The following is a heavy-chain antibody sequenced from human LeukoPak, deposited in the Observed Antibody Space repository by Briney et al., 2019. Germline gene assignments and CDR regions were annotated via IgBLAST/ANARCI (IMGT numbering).Heavy chain of an antibody. J-gene: IGHJ4*02. V-gene: IGHV4-34*01. CDR3: ARLIYYDSSGYLDY. CDR1: GGSFSSYY. D-gene: IGHD3-22*01. Sequence: PSETLSLTCAVYGGSFSSYYWRWIRQSPGKGLEWIGKINYSGSANYNPSLKSRVTISVDMSKNQFSLKLSSVTAADTAVYYCARLIYYDSSGYLDYWGQGSLVTVSS. CDR2: INYSGSA.